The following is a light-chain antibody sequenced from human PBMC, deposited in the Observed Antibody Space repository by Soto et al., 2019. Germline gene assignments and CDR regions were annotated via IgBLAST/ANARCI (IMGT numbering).Light chain of an antibody. CDR1: QSVSSSY. Sequence: EIVLTQSPGTLSLSPGERATFSCRASQSVSSSYIAWYQQKRGQAPRRLIYGASIRATGIPDRFSGSGSGTDFTLTISRLEPEDFALYYCQQYHSSPRTFGQGTKV. CDR3: QQYHSSPRT. CDR2: GAS. V-gene: IGKV3-20*01. J-gene: IGKJ1*01.